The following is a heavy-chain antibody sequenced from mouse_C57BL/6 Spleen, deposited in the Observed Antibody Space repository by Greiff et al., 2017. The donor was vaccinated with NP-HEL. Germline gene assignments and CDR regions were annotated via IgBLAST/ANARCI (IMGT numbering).Heavy chain of an antibody. V-gene: IGHV7-3*01. J-gene: IGHJ3*01. Sequence: DVMLVESGGGLVQPGGSLSLSCAASGFTFTDYYMSWVRQPPGKALEWLGFIRNKANGYTTEYSASVKGRFTISRDNSQSIRYLQMNALRAEDSATYYCARSHYYGSSYGFAYWGQGTLVTVSA. CDR1: GFTFTDYY. D-gene: IGHD1-1*01. CDR3: ARSHYYGSSYGFAY. CDR2: IRNKANGYTT.